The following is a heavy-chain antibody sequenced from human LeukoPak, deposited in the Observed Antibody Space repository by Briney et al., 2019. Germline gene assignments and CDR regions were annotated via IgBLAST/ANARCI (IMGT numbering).Heavy chain of an antibody. V-gene: IGHV4-59*01. D-gene: IGHD6-19*01. CDR3: ARANSGWYQIFDY. CDR1: GGSISSYY. Sequence: SETLSLTCTVSGGSISSYYWSWIRQPPGKGLEWIGYIYYSGSTNYNPSLKSRVTISVDTSKNQFSLKLSSVTAADTAVYYCARANSGWYQIFDYWGQGTLVTVSS. CDR2: IYYSGST. J-gene: IGHJ4*02.